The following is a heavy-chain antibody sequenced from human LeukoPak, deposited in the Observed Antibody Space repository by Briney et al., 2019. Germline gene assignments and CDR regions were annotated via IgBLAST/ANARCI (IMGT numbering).Heavy chain of an antibody. D-gene: IGHD3-3*01. CDR1: GFTFSSYE. J-gene: IGHJ4*02. Sequence: GGSLRLSCAASGFTFSSYEMNWVRQAPGKGLEWVSYISSSGSTIYYADSVKGRFTISRDNAKNSLYLQMNSLRAEDTAVYYCARVWMTHDYWGQGTLVTVSS. CDR3: ARVWMTHDY. V-gene: IGHV3-48*03. CDR2: ISSSGSTI.